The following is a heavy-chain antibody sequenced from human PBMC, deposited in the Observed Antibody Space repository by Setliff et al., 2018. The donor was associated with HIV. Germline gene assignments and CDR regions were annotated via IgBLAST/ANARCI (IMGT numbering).Heavy chain of an antibody. CDR1: GFSFSLYA. V-gene: IGHV3-23*01. Sequence: GGSLRLSCRASGFSFSLYAMSWVRQAPGKGLEWVAATGGSGESARYGDSVKGRFTISRDNSKNTLYLQMSSLRAEDTAVYYCAKDRLEWLAPDGFDIWGLGTMVTVSS. D-gene: IGHD3-3*01. J-gene: IGHJ3*02. CDR2: TGGSGESA. CDR3: AKDRLEWLAPDGFDI.